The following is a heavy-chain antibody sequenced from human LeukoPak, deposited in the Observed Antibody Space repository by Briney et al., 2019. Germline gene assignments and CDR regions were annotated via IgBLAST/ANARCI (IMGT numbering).Heavy chain of an antibody. CDR2: IRSDGSNK. CDR3: ARDDSSGLVDY. V-gene: IGHV3-30*02. Sequence: GGSLRLSCAGSGFSFSSYGMHWVRQAPGKGLEWMAFIRSDGSNKYYADSVKGRFTISRDNSKNTLYLQMNSLRAEDTAVYYCARDDSSGLVDYWGQGTLVTVSS. CDR1: GFSFSSYG. D-gene: IGHD3-22*01. J-gene: IGHJ4*02.